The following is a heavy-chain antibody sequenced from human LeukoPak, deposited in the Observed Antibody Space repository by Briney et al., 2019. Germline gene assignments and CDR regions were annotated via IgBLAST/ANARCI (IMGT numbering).Heavy chain of an antibody. CDR2: IYSGGTT. CDR3: ARGGGAGTTKMYFDS. J-gene: IGHJ4*02. CDR1: GFSVSGNY. V-gene: IGHV3-53*01. Sequence: PGGSLRLSCAAPGFSVSGNYMSWVRQAPGRGLEWVSVIYSGGTTYYADSVKGRFTISRDNSKNTLYLQMNSLRVEDTAVYYCARGGGAGTTKMYFDSWGQETLVTVSS. D-gene: IGHD1-1*01.